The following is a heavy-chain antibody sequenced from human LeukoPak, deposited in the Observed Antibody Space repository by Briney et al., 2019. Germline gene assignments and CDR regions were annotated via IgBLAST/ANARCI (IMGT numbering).Heavy chain of an antibody. V-gene: IGHV1-69*13. D-gene: IGHD3-22*01. CDR1: GGTFSSYA. J-gene: IGHJ5*01. CDR2: IIPIFGTA. Sequence: SVKVSCKASGGTFSSYAISWVRQAPGQGLEWMGGIIPIFGTANYAQKFQGRVTITADESTSTAHMELRSLRSDDTAVYYCARDLRRDESSNYYYIGWFDLWGQGTLVTVSS. CDR3: ARDLRRDESSNYYYIGWFDL.